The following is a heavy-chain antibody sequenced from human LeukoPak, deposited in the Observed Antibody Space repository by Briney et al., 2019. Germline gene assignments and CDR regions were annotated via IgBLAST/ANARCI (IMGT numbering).Heavy chain of an antibody. Sequence: PSETLSLTCTVSSDSISSYYWNWIRQPPGKGLEWMGYINYRGATNYNPSLKTRVTISADTSKNQFSLKLSSVTAADTAVYYCASGRHNWFDPWGQGTLVTVSS. D-gene: IGHD1-26*01. CDR2: INYRGAT. V-gene: IGHV4-59*01. CDR3: ASGRHNWFDP. J-gene: IGHJ5*02. CDR1: SDSISSYY.